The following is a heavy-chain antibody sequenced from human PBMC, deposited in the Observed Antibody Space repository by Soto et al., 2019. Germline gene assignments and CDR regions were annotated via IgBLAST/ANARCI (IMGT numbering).Heavy chain of an antibody. V-gene: IGHV1-69*13. D-gene: IGHD5-18*01. J-gene: IGHJ4*02. CDR3: ARVSEVLDTDEALDY. CDR2: IIPIFGTA. CDR1: GGTFSSYA. Sequence: SVKVSCKASGGTFSSYAISWVRQAPGQGLEWMGGIIPIFGTANYAQKFQGRVTITADESTSTAYMELSSLRSEDTAVYYCARVSEVLDTDEALDYWGQGTLVTVSS.